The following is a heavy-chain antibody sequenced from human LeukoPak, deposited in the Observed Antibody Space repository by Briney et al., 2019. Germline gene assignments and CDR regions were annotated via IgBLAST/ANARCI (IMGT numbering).Heavy chain of an antibody. CDR1: GFTFGDYA. D-gene: IGHD6-13*01. CDR3: SREPDVVLLVSSNHALDI. Sequence: PGGSLRLSCTGSGFTFGDYAMSWFRQAPGKGLEWLAVIRSKIYGATIEYVASVRGRFTISRDDSRSIAYLQLNSLMTEDTAMYYCSREPDVVLLVSSNHALDIWGQGAMVTVSS. J-gene: IGHJ3*02. V-gene: IGHV3-49*03. CDR2: IRSKIYGATI.